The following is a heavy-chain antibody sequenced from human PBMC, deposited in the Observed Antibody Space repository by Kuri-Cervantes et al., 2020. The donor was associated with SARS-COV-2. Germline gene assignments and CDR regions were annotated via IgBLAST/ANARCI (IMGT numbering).Heavy chain of an antibody. D-gene: IGHD3-3*01. CDR3: ARLYYDFWSGYYKNDAFDI. J-gene: IGHJ3*02. CDR1: GGPISSSSYY. Sequence: GSLRLSCTVSGGPISSSSYYWGWIRQPPGKGLEWIGSIYYSGSTYYNPSLKSRVTISVDTSKNQFSLKLSSVTAADTAVYYCARLYYDFWSGYYKNDAFDIWGQGTMVTVSS. V-gene: IGHV4-39*01. CDR2: IYYSGST.